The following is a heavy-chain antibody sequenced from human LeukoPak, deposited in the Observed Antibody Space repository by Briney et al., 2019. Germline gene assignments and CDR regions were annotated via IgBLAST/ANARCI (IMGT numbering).Heavy chain of an antibody. Sequence: GGSLRLSCAASGFTFSSLAMNRVRQTPGKGLEWVSAITSGGNTYYADSVKGRFTIPRDNSKNTLYLQMNSLRAEDTAVYYCARTMALDYWGQGTLVTASS. J-gene: IGHJ4*02. V-gene: IGHV3-23*01. CDR3: ARTMALDY. D-gene: IGHD4/OR15-4a*01. CDR1: GFTFSSLA. CDR2: ITSGGNT.